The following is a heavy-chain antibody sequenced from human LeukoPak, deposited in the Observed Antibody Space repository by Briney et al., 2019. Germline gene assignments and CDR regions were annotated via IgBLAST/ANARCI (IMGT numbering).Heavy chain of an antibody. Sequence: SETLSLTSTVSGGSITSDYWSWIRHPPGKRLESIGYIYYSGSTNYNPSPKSRVTISVDTSKNQFSLKLSSVTAADTAVYYCARVASVGATRALDYWGQGTLVTVSS. J-gene: IGHJ4*02. V-gene: IGHV4-59*01. D-gene: IGHD1-26*01. CDR2: IYYSGST. CDR3: ARVASVGATRALDY. CDR1: GGSITSDY.